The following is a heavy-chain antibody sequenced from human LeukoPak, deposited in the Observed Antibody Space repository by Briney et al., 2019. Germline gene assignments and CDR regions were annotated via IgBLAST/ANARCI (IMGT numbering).Heavy chain of an antibody. CDR1: GCTFSSNS. Sequence: PGGSLRLSCAASGCTFSSNSMNWVRQAPGKGLDWVSGISGSGGRTNYADSVAGRFTISRDNSKNTLYLQMDSLGAEDTAVYYCANFACCHYDSESGYWGQGTLVTVSS. CDR2: ISGSGGRT. D-gene: IGHD3-22*01. CDR3: ANFACCHYDSESGY. V-gene: IGHV3-23*01. J-gene: IGHJ4*02.